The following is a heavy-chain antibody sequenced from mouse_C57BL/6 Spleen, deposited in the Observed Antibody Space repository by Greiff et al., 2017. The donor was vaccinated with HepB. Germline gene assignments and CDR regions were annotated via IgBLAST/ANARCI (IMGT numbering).Heavy chain of an antibody. Sequence: EVKVEESGGGLVKPGGSLKLSCAASGFTFSSYAMSWVRQTPEKRLEWVATISDGGSYTYYPDNVKGRFTISRDNAKNNLYLQMSHLKSEDTAMYYCARDRGDYDGFAYWGQGTLVTVSA. V-gene: IGHV5-4*01. CDR2: ISDGGSYT. CDR1: GFTFSSYA. CDR3: ARDRGDYDGFAY. D-gene: IGHD2-4*01. J-gene: IGHJ3*01.